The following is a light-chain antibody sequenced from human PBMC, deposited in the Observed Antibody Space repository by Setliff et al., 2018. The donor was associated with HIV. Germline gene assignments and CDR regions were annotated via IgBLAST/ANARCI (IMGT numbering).Light chain of an antibody. J-gene: IGLJ1*01. V-gene: IGLV2-23*02. CDR1: SSDVGSYNL. CDR2: EVS. Sequence: QSVLAQPASVSGSPGQSITISCTGTSSDVGSYNLVSWYQQHPGKAPKLMIYEVSERPSGVSNRSSGSKSGNTASLTISGLQAEDEADYYCCSYAGSSTLRVFGTGTKVTVL. CDR3: CSYAGSSTLRV.